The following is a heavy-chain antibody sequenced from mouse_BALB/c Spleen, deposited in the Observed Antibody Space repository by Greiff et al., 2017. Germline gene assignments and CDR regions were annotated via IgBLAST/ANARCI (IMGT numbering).Heavy chain of an antibody. CDR3: ARWTPLEDAMDY. CDR2: ISYSGST. V-gene: IGHV3-2*02. Sequence: EVQLQQSGPGLVKPSQSLSLTCTVTGYSITSDYAWNWIRQFPGNKLEWMGYISYSGSTSYNPSLKSRISITRDTSKNQFFLQLNSVTTEDTATYYCARWTPLEDAMDYWGQGTSVTVSS. J-gene: IGHJ4*01. CDR1: GYSITSDYA.